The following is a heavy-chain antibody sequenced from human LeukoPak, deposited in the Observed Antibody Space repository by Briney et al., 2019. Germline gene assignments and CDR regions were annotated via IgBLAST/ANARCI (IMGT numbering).Heavy chain of an antibody. CDR2: MNPNSGNT. V-gene: IGHV1-8*03. CDR3: ARVHRSGAFDI. Sequence: ASVKVSCKASGYTFTSYDINSVRQATGQGFEWMGWMNPNSGNTGYAQKFQGRVTITRNTSISTAYMELSSLRSEDTAVYYCARVHRSGAFDIWGQRTMVTVSS. CDR1: GYTFTSYD. J-gene: IGHJ3*02. D-gene: IGHD1-26*01.